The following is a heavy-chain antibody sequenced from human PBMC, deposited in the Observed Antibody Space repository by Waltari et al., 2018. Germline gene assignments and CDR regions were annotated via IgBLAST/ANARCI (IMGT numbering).Heavy chain of an antibody. D-gene: IGHD3-3*01. Sequence: EVQLVESGGKLVQSGGSLRLSCAASGFSFSDYWMSWVRQAPGKGLGWVAKINQDGSAKDYGDSVKGRFTIARDNAKNSLYLQMNRLRADETAVYYCATEEWYRFDYWGQGTLVTVSS. CDR2: INQDGSAK. V-gene: IGHV3-7*01. CDR1: GFSFSDYW. CDR3: ATEEWYRFDY. J-gene: IGHJ4*02.